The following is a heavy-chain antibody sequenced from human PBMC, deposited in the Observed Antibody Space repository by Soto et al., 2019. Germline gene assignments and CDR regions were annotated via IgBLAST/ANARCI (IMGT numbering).Heavy chain of an antibody. V-gene: IGHV4-39*01. Sequence: QLQLQESGPGLVKPSETLSLTCTVPSDSIRSTSYYWGWVRQPPGKGLQWIGSIFYTGSTYYNPSLKSRVTVSVDTSKNHLSLKLNSLNPADTAVYYCARQRRIAVAGLHLGYYFDYWGQGTLVTVSS. CDR3: ARQRRIAVAGLHLGYYFDY. J-gene: IGHJ4*02. CDR2: IFYTGST. D-gene: IGHD6-19*01. CDR1: SDSIRSTSYY.